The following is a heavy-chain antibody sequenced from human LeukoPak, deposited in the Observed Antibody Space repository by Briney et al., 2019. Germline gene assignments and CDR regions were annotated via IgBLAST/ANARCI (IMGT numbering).Heavy chain of an antibody. Sequence: GGSLRLSCAASGFTFSSYSMNWVRQAPGKGLEWVSSISSSSSYIYYADSVKGRFTISRDDAKNSLYLQMNSLRAEDTAVYYCARGHCSGGSCEIDYWGQGTLVTVSS. CDR3: ARGHCSGGSCEIDY. CDR1: GFTFSSYS. D-gene: IGHD2-15*01. CDR2: ISSSSSYI. J-gene: IGHJ4*02. V-gene: IGHV3-21*01.